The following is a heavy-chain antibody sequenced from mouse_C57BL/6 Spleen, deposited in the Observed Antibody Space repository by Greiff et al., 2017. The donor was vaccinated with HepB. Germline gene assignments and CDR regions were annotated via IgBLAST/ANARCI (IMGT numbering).Heavy chain of an antibody. V-gene: IGHV14-1*01. CDR2: IDPEDGDT. D-gene: IGHD1-1*01. J-gene: IGHJ1*03. Sequence: EVQLQQSGAELVRPGASVKLSCTASGFNIKDYYMHWVKQRPEQGLEWIGRIDPEDGDTEYAPKFQGKATMTADPSSNTAYLQLSSLTSEDTAVYYCTTGVLRGYFDVWGTGTTVTVSS. CDR3: TTGVLRGYFDV. CDR1: GFNIKDYY.